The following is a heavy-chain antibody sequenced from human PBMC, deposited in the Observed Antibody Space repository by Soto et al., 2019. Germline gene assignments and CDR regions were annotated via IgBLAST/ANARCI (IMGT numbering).Heavy chain of an antibody. J-gene: IGHJ4*02. Sequence: QVQLQESGPGLGKPSETLSLTCTVSGGSISSYYWSWIRQPPVKGLEWIGYIYYSGSTNYNPSLKSRVTISVDTSKNQFSLKLSSVTAADTAVYYCAGGDGYCSGGSCSREDYWGQGTLVTVSS. D-gene: IGHD2-15*01. V-gene: IGHV4-59*01. CDR3: AGGDGYCSGGSCSREDY. CDR1: GGSISSYY. CDR2: IYYSGST.